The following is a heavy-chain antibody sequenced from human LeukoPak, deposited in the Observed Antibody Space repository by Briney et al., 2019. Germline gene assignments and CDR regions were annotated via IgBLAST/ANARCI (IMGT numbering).Heavy chain of an antibody. CDR1: GFTFSSYS. V-gene: IGHV3-21*01. Sequence: GGSLRLSCAASGFTFSSYSMNWVRQAPGKGLEWVSSISSSSSYIYYADSVKGRFTISRDNAKNSLYLQMNSLRAEDTAGYYCARAPARYCSGGSCYYYYYMDVWGKGTTVTVSS. J-gene: IGHJ6*03. D-gene: IGHD2-15*01. CDR3: ARAPARYCSGGSCYYYYYMDV. CDR2: ISSSSSYI.